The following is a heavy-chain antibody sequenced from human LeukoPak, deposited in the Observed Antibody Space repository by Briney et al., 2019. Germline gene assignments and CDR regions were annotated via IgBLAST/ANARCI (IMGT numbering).Heavy chain of an antibody. J-gene: IGHJ4*02. Sequence: GGSLRLSCAASGFTFSSYAMSWVRQAPGKGLEWVSAISGSGGSTYYADSVKGRFTISRDNSKNTLYLQMNSLRAKDTAVYYCAKDRMRIAVAGTDYWGQGTLVTVSS. CDR2: ISGSGGST. CDR3: AKDRMRIAVAGTDY. V-gene: IGHV3-23*01. D-gene: IGHD6-19*01. CDR1: GFTFSSYA.